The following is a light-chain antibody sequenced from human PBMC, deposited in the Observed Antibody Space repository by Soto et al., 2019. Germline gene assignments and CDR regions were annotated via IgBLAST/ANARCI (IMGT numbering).Light chain of an antibody. CDR3: LQDYNYPWT. Sequence: AIPMTQSPSSLSASVGDRVTITCRASQGIGNDLGWYQEKPGKAPNLLIYAASNLQSGVPSRFSGSGSGTDFTLTISSLQPEDFATYYCLQDYNYPWTFGHGTKVEIK. J-gene: IGKJ1*01. CDR1: QGIGND. CDR2: AAS. V-gene: IGKV1-6*01.